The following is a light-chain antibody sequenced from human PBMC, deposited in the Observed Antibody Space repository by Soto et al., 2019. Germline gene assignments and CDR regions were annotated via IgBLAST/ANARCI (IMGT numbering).Light chain of an antibody. CDR1: QTVSITY. Sequence: PGESATLSCRASQTVSITYLTWYQQIPGQAPRLLIYDASKRATGIPDRFSGGGSGTDFTLTISSLEPEDFAVYYCQQRSNLPPTFGQGTRLEIK. CDR3: QQRSNLPPT. V-gene: IGKV3D-20*02. J-gene: IGKJ5*01. CDR2: DAS.